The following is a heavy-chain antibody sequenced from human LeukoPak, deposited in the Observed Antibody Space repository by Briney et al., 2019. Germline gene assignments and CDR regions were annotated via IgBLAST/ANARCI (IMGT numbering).Heavy chain of an antibody. CDR2: ISGSGGST. CDR1: GFTFSSYA. D-gene: IGHD2-2*01. Sequence: GESLRLSCAASGFTFSSYAMSWDRQAPGKGLEWVSAISGSGGSTYCSDSVKGRFTISRDNSKNTLYLQMNSLRAEDTAVYYCAKESLYCSSTSCQGGHNWFDPWGQGTLVTVSS. CDR3: AKESLYCSSTSCQGGHNWFDP. V-gene: IGHV3-23*01. J-gene: IGHJ5*02.